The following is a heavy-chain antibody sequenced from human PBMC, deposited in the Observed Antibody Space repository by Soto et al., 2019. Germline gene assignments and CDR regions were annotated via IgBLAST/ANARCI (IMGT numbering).Heavy chain of an antibody. D-gene: IGHD6-13*01. V-gene: IGHV3-30*01. CDR1: GFTSSSYA. CDR2: ISYDGSNI. Sequence: GGTLRLSYAASGFTSSSYAMHWVRQAPGKGIEWVAVISYDGSNIYYADYVKGRFTISRDNSNNTLYLQMNSLRAEDTAVYYCVSLYSSSFVTFNYDDRDLMDVPRLGATVLVSS. CDR3: VSLYSSSFVTFNYDDRDLMDV. J-gene: IGHJ6*01.